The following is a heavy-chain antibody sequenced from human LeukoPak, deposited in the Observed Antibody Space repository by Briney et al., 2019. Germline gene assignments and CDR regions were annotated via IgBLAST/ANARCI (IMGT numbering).Heavy chain of an antibody. CDR2: ISYDGSNK. Sequence: PGGSLRLSCAASGFTFSSYGMHWVRQAQGKGLEWVAVISYDGSNKYYADSVKGRFTISRDNSKNTLYLQMNSLRAEDTAVYYCAKDRGGSYWYYYYGMDVWGQGTTVTVSS. J-gene: IGHJ6*02. CDR1: GFTFSSYG. V-gene: IGHV3-30*18. CDR3: AKDRGGSYWYYYYGMDV. D-gene: IGHD1-26*01.